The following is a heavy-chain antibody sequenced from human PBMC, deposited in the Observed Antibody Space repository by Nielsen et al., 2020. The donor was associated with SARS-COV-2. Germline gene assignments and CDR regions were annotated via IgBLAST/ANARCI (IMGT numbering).Heavy chain of an antibody. CDR3: ARRWYGSGSDREAFDI. V-gene: IGHV3-21*01. D-gene: IGHD3-10*01. CDR2: IDGTSSYI. CDR1: GFTFSIYS. J-gene: IGHJ3*02. Sequence: GESLKISCAASGFTFSIYSMTWVRQAPGKGLEWVAAIDGTSSYIYYADAVKGRLTISRDNAKNSLFLQMDSLRAKDTAVYYCARRWYGSGSDREAFDIWGRGTMVTISS.